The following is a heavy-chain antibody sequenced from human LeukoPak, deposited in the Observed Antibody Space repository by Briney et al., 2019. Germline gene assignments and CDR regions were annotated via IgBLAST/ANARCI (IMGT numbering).Heavy chain of an antibody. CDR3: AKDFRNSGQIDY. CDR1: GFTFSSYG. CDR2: ISYDGSNK. V-gene: IGHV3-30*18. J-gene: IGHJ4*02. D-gene: IGHD3-10*01. Sequence: PGGSLRLSCAASGFTFSSYGMHWVRQAPGKGLEWVAVISYDGSNKYYADSVKGRFTISRDNSKNTLYLQMNSLRAEDTAVYYCAKDFRNSGQIDYWGQGTLVTVSS.